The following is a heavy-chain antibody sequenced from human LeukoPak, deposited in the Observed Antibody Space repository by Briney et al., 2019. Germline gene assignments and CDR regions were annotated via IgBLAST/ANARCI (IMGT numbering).Heavy chain of an antibody. D-gene: IGHD1-20*01. CDR3: ARQYTWNYVGY. J-gene: IGHJ4*02. CDR1: GGSINSNSYY. CDR2: IYYSGST. Sequence: PSETLSLTCTVSGGSINSNSYYWGWIRQPPGKGLEYIGSIYYSGSTYYNPSLKSRVTISVDTSKNQFSLKLNSVTAADTAVYYCARQYTWNYVGYWGQGTLVTVSS. V-gene: IGHV4-39*07.